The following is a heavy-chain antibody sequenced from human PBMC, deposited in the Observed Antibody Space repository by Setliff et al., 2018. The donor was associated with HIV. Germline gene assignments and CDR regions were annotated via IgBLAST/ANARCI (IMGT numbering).Heavy chain of an antibody. CDR2: INHSGST. J-gene: IGHJ4*02. Sequence: TLSLTCTVSGGSISSSSYYWIWIRQPPGKGLEWIGEINHSGSTAYNPSLKSRVTISADTSKNQFSLKLNSVTAADTAVYYCTVYNTGSSKDHYWGQGTPVTVSS. V-gene: IGHV4-39*07. CDR1: GGSISSSSYY. CDR3: TVYNTGSSKDHY. D-gene: IGHD2-8*02.